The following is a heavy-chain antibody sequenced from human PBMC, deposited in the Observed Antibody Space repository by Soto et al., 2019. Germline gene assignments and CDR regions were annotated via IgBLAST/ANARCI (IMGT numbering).Heavy chain of an antibody. Sequence: EVQLLESGGGLVQPGGSLRLSCAASGFTFTNYAMSWVRQAPGKGLEWVSAISGSGSSTYYADSVKGRFTISRDNSENTLFLQMTSLRAEDTAVYYCAYFTALNYYYGMDVWGQGTTVTVSS. V-gene: IGHV3-23*01. CDR1: GFTFTNYA. J-gene: IGHJ6*02. CDR2: ISGSGSST. D-gene: IGHD1-26*01. CDR3: AYFTALNYYYGMDV.